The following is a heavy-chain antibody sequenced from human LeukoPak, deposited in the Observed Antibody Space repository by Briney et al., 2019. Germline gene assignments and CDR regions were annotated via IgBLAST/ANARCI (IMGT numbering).Heavy chain of an antibody. V-gene: IGHV4-34*01. CDR2: IYYSGST. J-gene: IGHJ6*03. D-gene: IGHD3-22*01. CDR3: ARGGPTYYDSSGYYYYYYYMDV. CDR1: GGSFSGYY. Sequence: SETLSLTCAVYGGSFSGYYWSWIRQPPGKGLEWIGSIYYSGSTYYNPSLKSRVTISVDTSKNQFSLKLSSVTAADTAVYYCARGGPTYYDSSGYYYYYYYMDVWGKGTTVTVSS.